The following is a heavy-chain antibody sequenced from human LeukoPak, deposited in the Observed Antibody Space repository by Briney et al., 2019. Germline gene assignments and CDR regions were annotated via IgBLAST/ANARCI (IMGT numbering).Heavy chain of an antibody. D-gene: IGHD3-9*01. CDR2: INHSGST. Sequence: SETLSLTCAVYGGSFSGYYWSWIRQPPGKGLEWIGEINHSGSTNYNPSLKSRVTISVDTSKNQFSLKLSSVTAADTAVYYCARRVLRYFDWLLHDAFDIWGQGTMVTVSS. V-gene: IGHV4-34*01. CDR3: ARRVLRYFDWLLHDAFDI. J-gene: IGHJ3*02. CDR1: GGSFSGYY.